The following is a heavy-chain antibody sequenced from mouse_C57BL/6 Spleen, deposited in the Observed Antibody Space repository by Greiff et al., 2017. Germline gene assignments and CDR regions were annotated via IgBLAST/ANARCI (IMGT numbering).Heavy chain of an antibody. J-gene: IGHJ2*01. CDR3: ARRGGYCPFDD. Sequence: QVQLQQPGAELVRPGTSVKLSCKASGYTFTSYWMHWVKQRPGQGLEWIGVIDPSDSYTNYNQKFKGKATLTVDTSSSTAYMQLSSLTSEDSAVYYCARRGGYCPFDDWGQGTTLTVSS. CDR2: IDPSDSYT. V-gene: IGHV1-59*01. D-gene: IGHD2-3*01. CDR1: GYTFTSYW.